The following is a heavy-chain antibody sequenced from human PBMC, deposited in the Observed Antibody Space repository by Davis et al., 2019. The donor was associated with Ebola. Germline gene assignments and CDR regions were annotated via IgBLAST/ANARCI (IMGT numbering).Heavy chain of an antibody. CDR1: GFTVSSNY. Sequence: GESLKISCAASGFTVSSNYMSWVRQAPGKGLEWVSVIYSGGSTYYADSVKGRFTISRDNSKNTLYLQMNSLRAEETAVYYCARDDPPLLWGQGTLVTVSS. D-gene: IGHD2/OR15-2a*01. CDR2: IYSGGST. J-gene: IGHJ4*02. V-gene: IGHV3-53*01. CDR3: ARDDPPLL.